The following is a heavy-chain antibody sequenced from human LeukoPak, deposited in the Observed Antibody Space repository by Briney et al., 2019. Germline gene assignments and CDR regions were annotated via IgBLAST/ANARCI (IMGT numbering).Heavy chain of an antibody. CDR1: GGTFSSYA. CDR3: AREQEMATITPCYFDY. J-gene: IGHJ4*02. Sequence: SVKVSCKASGGTFSSYAISWVRQAPGQGLEWMGRIIPILGIANYAQKFQGRVTITADKSTSTAYMELSSLRSEDTAVYYCAREQEMATITPCYFDYWGQGTLVTVSS. V-gene: IGHV1-69*04. D-gene: IGHD5-24*01. CDR2: IIPILGIA.